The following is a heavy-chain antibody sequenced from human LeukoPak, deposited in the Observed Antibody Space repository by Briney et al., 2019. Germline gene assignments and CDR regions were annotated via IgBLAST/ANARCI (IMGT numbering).Heavy chain of an antibody. Sequence: PSETLSLTCAVSSESFSGYYWSWIRQSPGKGLEWIGEVHHSGSTNYNPSLKSRVTISVDTSKNQFSLKLSSVTAADTAVYYCARVGTIFGVVILNWFDPWGQGTLVTVSS. CDR1: SESFSGYY. D-gene: IGHD3-3*01. CDR2: VHHSGST. V-gene: IGHV4-34*01. CDR3: ARVGTIFGVVILNWFDP. J-gene: IGHJ5*02.